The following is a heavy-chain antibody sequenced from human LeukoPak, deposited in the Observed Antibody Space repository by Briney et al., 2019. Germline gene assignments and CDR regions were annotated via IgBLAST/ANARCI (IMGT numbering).Heavy chain of an antibody. J-gene: IGHJ4*02. CDR2: IYPSGST. Sequence: SETLSLTCAVSGDSISSGSFYWSWIRQPAGRGLEWIGRIYPSGSTNYNPSLKSRVTISLDTSKNQFSLKLSSVTAADTAVYYCARDVLAAPGTFDYWGQGALVTVSS. CDR3: ARDVLAAPGTFDY. V-gene: IGHV4-61*02. D-gene: IGHD6-13*01. CDR1: GDSISSGSFY.